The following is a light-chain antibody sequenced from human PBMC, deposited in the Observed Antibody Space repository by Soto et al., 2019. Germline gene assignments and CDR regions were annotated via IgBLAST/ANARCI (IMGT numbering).Light chain of an antibody. Sequence: EIVLTQSPGTLSLSPGERATLSCRASQSVTNDYLAWYQQKDGQAPRLLIYDASTRATGIPDRFNGSGSGPEYTLTISRLEPEDFAVYSCQQYGFSPISFGQGTRLEIK. CDR1: QSVTNDY. J-gene: IGKJ5*01. V-gene: IGKV3-20*01. CDR3: QQYGFSPIS. CDR2: DAS.